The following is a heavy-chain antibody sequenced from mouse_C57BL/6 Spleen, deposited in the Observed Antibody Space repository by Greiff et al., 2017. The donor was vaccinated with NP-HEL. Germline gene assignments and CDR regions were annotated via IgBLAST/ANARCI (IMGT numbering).Heavy chain of an antibody. J-gene: IGHJ3*01. V-gene: IGHV6-3*01. CDR1: GFTFSNYW. D-gene: IGHD1-1*01. CDR2: IRLKSDNYAT. Sequence: EVMLVESGGGLVQPGGSMKLSCVASGFTFSNYWMNWVRQSPEKGLEWVAQIRLKSDNYATHYAESVKGRFTISRDDSKSSVYLQMNNLRAEDTGIYYCTRYGSSPAWFAYWGQGTLVTVSA. CDR3: TRYGSSPAWFAY.